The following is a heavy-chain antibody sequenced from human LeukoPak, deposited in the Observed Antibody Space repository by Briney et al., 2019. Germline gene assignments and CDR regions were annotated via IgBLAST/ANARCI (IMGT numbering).Heavy chain of an antibody. CDR2: IYYSGST. Sequence: SETLSLTCTVSGGPISSYYWSWIRQPPGKGLEWIGYIYYSGSTNYNPSLKSRVTISVDTSKNQFSLKLSSVTAADTAVYYCARGVRGIQLWLRRNWFDPWGQGTLVTVSS. J-gene: IGHJ5*02. CDR1: GGPISSYY. CDR3: ARGVRGIQLWLRRNWFDP. V-gene: IGHV4-59*01. D-gene: IGHD5-18*01.